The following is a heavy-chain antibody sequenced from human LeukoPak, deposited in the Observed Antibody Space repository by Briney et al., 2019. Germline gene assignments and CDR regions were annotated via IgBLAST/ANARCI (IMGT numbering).Heavy chain of an antibody. CDR1: GGTFSSCA. CDR3: ARVVDYYYYYMDV. CDR2: IIPIFGTA. Sequence: SVKVSCKASGGTFSSCAISWVRQAPGQGLEWMGGIIPIFGTANYAQKFQGRVTITTDESTSTAYMELSSLRSEDTAVYYCARVVDYYYYYMDVWGKGTTVTVSS. J-gene: IGHJ6*03. D-gene: IGHD2-15*01. V-gene: IGHV1-69*05.